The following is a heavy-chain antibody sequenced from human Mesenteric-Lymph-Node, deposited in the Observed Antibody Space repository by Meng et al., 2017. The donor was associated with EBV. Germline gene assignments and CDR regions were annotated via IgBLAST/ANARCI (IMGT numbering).Heavy chain of an antibody. J-gene: IGHJ4*02. CDR3: AKITNSGGFNYFDY. CDR2: IFHSGST. Sequence: QGLLRESGPGLVKPSGTLSLTCAVPGGSISSSNLWSWVRQPPGKGLEWIGEIFHSGSTNYNPSLRSRVTISVDKSKNQFSLKLSSVTAADTAVYYCAKITNSGGFNYFDYWGQGTLVTVSS. D-gene: IGHD2-15*01. CDR1: GGSISSSNL. V-gene: IGHV4-4*02.